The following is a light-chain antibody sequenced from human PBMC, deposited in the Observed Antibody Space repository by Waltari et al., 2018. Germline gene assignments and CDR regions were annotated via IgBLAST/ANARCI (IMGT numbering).Light chain of an antibody. V-gene: IGLV3-25*03. Sequence: SYELTQPPSVSVSPGQTAKITCSVDELPKQYAYWYQQRPGQAPVLVINKDTERTSGIPERISGSSSGTTVTLTISGVQAEDEADYYCHSTHSNYWVFGGGTKLTVL. CDR2: KDT. J-gene: IGLJ3*02. CDR1: ELPKQY. CDR3: HSTHSNYWV.